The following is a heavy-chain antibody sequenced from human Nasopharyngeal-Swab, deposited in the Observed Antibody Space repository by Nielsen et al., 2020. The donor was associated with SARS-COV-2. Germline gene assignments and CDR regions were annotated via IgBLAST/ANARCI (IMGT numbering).Heavy chain of an antibody. V-gene: IGHV5-51*01. J-gene: IGHJ6*02. CDR2: IYPGDSDT. CDR3: ARQLERTYYYYGMDV. D-gene: IGHD1-1*01. Sequence: VRQMPGKGLEGMGIIYPGDSDTRYSPSFQGQVTISADKSISTAYLQWSSLKASDTAMYYCARQLERTYYYYGMDVWGQGTTVTVSS.